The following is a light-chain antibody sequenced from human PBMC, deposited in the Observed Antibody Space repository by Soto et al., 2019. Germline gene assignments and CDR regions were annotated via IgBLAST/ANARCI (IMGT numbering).Light chain of an antibody. CDR3: SSYTSISSLGV. Sequence: ALAQPASVSGSPGQSITISCTGTGSDVGSYKYVSWYQQHPGKAPKLIIFEVSNRPSGVSDRFSGSKSGNRASLTISGLQAEDEADYYCSSYTSISSLGVFGTGTKVTVL. J-gene: IGLJ1*01. V-gene: IGLV2-14*01. CDR2: EVS. CDR1: GSDVGSYKY.